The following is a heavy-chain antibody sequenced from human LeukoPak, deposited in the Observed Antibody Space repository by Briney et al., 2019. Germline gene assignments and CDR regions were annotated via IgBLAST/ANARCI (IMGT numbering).Heavy chain of an antibody. V-gene: IGHV3-48*04. CDR3: ARRKEGASDY. D-gene: IGHD1-26*01. J-gene: IGHJ4*02. Sequence: GGSLRLSCAASGFTFRNYWMGWVRQAPGKGLEWVSYISSSSSTIYYADSVKGRFTISRDNAKNSLYLQMNSLRAEDTAVYYCARRKEGASDYWGQGTLVTVSS. CDR1: GFTFRNYW. CDR2: ISSSSSTI.